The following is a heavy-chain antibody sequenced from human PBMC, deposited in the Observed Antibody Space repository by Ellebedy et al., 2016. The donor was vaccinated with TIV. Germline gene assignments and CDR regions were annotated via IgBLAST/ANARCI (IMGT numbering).Heavy chain of an antibody. D-gene: IGHD6-19*01. CDR1: GFAVSTYG. J-gene: IGHJ5*02. Sequence: PGGSLRLSCAASGFAVSTYGMHWVRQAPGKGLEWVTMISYDGISKYYADSVKGRFTISRDNSKNTVYVQMNSLTAEDTAVYYCARDPYSSGWYNWFDPWGQGTLLTVSS. CDR3: ARDPYSSGWYNWFDP. V-gene: IGHV3-30*03. CDR2: ISYDGISK.